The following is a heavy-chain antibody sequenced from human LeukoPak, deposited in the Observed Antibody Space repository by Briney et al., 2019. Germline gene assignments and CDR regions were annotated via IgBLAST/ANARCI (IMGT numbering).Heavy chain of an antibody. J-gene: IGHJ4*02. CDR1: GFTVRSNY. D-gene: IGHD2-2*01. Sequence: GALRLSCAASGFTVRSNYMSWVRQAPGKGLEWVSVIYSGGSTYYADSVKGRFTISRDNSKNTLYLQMNSLRAEDTAVYYCARRGYCSSTSCYNEDYWGQGTLVTVSS. V-gene: IGHV3-53*01. CDR2: IYSGGST. CDR3: ARRGYCSSTSCYNEDY.